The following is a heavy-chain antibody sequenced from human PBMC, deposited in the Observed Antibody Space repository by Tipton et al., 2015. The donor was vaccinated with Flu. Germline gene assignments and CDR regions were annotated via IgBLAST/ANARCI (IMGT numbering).Heavy chain of an antibody. CDR1: EFTFSSHW. D-gene: IGHD3-3*01. V-gene: IGHV3-7*01. J-gene: IGHJ5*02. Sequence: QLVQSGGGLVQPGGSLRLSCAASEFTFSSHWMSWVRQAPGKGLEWVANIKQDGSQKYYVGSVRGRFTISRDNAKNSLYLQMNSLRAADTAVYFCAREGQRFLELDTWGQGTLVTVSS. CDR2: IKQDGSQK. CDR3: AREGQRFLELDT.